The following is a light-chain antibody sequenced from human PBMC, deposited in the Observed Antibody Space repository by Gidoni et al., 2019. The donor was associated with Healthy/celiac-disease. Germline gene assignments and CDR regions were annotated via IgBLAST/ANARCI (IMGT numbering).Light chain of an antibody. Sequence: DIQLTQSPSFLSASVGDRVTITCRASQGISSYLAWYQQKPGKAPKLLIYAASTLQSGVPSRFSGSGSGTEFTLTISSLQPEDCATYYCQQLNSYPRYTFGQGTKLEIK. CDR3: QQLNSYPRYT. J-gene: IGKJ2*01. V-gene: IGKV1-9*01. CDR2: AAS. CDR1: QGISSY.